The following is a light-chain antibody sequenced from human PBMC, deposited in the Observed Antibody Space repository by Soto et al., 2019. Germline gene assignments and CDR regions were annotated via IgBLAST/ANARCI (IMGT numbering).Light chain of an antibody. CDR1: QTVSSY. Sequence: EFVLTKSPATLSLSPGEGATLACRASQTVSSYLAWYQQKTGQAPGLLIYDASNRATGITARFSVSGSGTDFTLTISSLEPEEFAVYDCQQRNNWPLTFGGWTKV. J-gene: IGKJ4*01. CDR3: QQRNNWPLT. V-gene: IGKV3-11*01. CDR2: DAS.